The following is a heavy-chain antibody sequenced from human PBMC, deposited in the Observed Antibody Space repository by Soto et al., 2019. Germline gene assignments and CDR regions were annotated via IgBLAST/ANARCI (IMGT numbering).Heavy chain of an antibody. CDR3: ARSRYYDLWSGYPRFDP. CDR1: GGSFSGYY. J-gene: IGHJ5*02. D-gene: IGHD3-3*01. CDR2: INHSGST. Sequence: QVQLQQWGAGLLKPSETLSLTCAVYGGSFSGYYWSWIRQPPGKGLEWIGEINHSGSTNYNPSLKSRVTISVDTSKNQFSLKLSSVTAADTAVYYCARSRYYDLWSGYPRFDPWGQGTLVPVSS. V-gene: IGHV4-34*01.